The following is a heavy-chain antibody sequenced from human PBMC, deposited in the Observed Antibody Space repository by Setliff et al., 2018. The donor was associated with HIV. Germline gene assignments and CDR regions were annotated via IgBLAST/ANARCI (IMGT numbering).Heavy chain of an antibody. CDR3: ARRDRVSQQ. CDR2: INHSGST. D-gene: IGHD6-13*01. V-gene: IGHV4-34*01. CDR1: GGSFSGYY. J-gene: IGHJ4*02. Sequence: KSSETLSLTCAVYGGSFSGYYWSWIRQPPGKGLEWIGEINHSGSTNYNPSLKSRVTISVDTSKNQFSLKLSSVTAADTAVYYCARRDRVSQQWGQGTLVTVSS.